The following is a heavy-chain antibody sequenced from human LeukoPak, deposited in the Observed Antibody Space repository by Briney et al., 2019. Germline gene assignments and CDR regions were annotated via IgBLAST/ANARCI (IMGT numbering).Heavy chain of an antibody. V-gene: IGHV1-2*06. CDR2: INPNSGGT. CDR3: ARQRISGWYFDY. D-gene: IGHD6-19*01. J-gene: IGHJ4*02. Sequence: ASVKVSCKASGYTFTGYYMHWVRQAPGQGLEWMGRINPNSGGTSYAQKFQGRVTMTRDTSISTAYMELSRLRSDDTAVYYCARQRISGWYFDYWGQGTLVTVSS. CDR1: GYTFTGYY.